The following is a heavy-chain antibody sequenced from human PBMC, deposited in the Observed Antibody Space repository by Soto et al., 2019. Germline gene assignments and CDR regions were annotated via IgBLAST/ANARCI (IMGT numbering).Heavy chain of an antibody. CDR2: ISGSGGST. V-gene: IGHV3-23*01. Sequence: GGSLRLSCAASGFTFSSYAMSWVRRAPGKGLEWVSAISGSGGSTYYADSVKGRFTISRDNSKNTLYLQMNSLRAEDTAVYYCLIKLAVAWGDVRNNWFDPWGQGTLVTVSS. CDR1: GFTFSSYA. CDR3: LIKLAVAWGDVRNNWFDP. J-gene: IGHJ5*02. D-gene: IGHD6-19*01.